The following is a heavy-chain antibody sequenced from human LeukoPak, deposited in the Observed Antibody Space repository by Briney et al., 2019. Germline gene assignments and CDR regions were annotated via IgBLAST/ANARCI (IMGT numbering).Heavy chain of an antibody. J-gene: IGHJ4*02. V-gene: IGHV3-30*04. D-gene: IGHD5-12*01. CDR2: ISFHGTDT. Sequence: PGTSLRLSCAASGFTFISYAIHWVRQAPGKGLEWVAVISFHGTDTFYADSVKGRFTISRDNSKNTLYLQMNSLRAEDTAVYYCARDRGWLRVFFDYWGQGTLVTVSS. CDR3: ARDRGWLRVFFDY. CDR1: GFTFISYA.